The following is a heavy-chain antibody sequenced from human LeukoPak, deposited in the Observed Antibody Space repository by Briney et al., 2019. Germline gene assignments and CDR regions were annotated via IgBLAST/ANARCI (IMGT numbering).Heavy chain of an antibody. V-gene: IGHV4-59*01. CDR3: ARVRRWLQPMSYYYGMDV. CDR1: GGSISSYY. J-gene: IGHJ6*02. D-gene: IGHD5-24*01. Sequence: PSETLSLTCTVSGGSISSYYWSWIRQPPGKGLEWIRYIYYSGSTNYNPSLKSRVTISIDTSKNQFSLKLSSVTAADTAVYYCARVRRWLQPMSYYYGMDVWGQGTTVTVSS. CDR2: IYYSGST.